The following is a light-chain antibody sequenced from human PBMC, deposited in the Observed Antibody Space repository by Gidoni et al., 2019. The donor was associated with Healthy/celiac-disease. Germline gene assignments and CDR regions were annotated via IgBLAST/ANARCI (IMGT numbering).Light chain of an antibody. CDR1: QSVSSSY. J-gene: IGKJ5*01. CDR2: GAS. Sequence: IVFTQSPGTLSLSPGERATLSCSASQSVSSSYLAWYQHKPGQAPRLLIDGASSRATGSPDRLSGSGSGTDFKLTIRRLEPEEFAVYYCQQYGSSPTITFGQGTRLEIK. V-gene: IGKV3-20*01. CDR3: QQYGSSPTIT.